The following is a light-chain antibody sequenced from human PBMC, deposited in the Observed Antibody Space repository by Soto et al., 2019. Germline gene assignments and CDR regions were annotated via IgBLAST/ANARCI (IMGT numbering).Light chain of an antibody. J-gene: IGKJ4*01. CDR2: GAS. CDR3: QQYNNWPLT. Sequence: IVIPHSPPTLSVSTRERATHSSRASQSVSSNLAWYQQKPGQAPRLLIYGASTRATGIPARFSGSGSGTEFTLTISSLQSEDFAVYYCQQYNNWPLTFGGGTKVDIK. V-gene: IGKV3-15*01. CDR1: QSVSSN.